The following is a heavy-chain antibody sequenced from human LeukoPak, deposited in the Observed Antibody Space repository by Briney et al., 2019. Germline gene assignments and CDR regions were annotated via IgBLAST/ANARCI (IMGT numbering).Heavy chain of an antibody. CDR3: ARGWAYYDILTGYSPFDY. Sequence: EKACDKPLEYLFTGDNMPRSRYPQGEHLAQLVSINTNSGGTNYAQKFQGRVTMTRDTSISTAYIELSRLRSDDTAVYYCARGWAYYDILTGYSPFDYWGQGTLVTVSS. V-gene: IGHV1-2*02. J-gene: IGHJ4*02. D-gene: IGHD3-9*01. CDR2: INTNSGGT. CDR1: EYLFTGDN.